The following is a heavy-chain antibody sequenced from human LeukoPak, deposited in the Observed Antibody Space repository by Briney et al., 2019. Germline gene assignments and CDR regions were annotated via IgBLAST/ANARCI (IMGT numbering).Heavy chain of an antibody. J-gene: IGHJ4*02. CDR1: GLAVSSNY. D-gene: IGHD3-22*01. CDR3: ARNYYDSSGYYVGSPPFFDY. V-gene: IGHV3-66*02. CDR2: IYTDGSR. Sequence: PGGSLRLSCAASGLAVSSNYMTWVRQDPGKGLQWVSVIYTDGSRYYADSVKGRFTISRDNSKNTVYLQMNSLRSEDTAVYYCARNYYDSSGYYVGSPPFFDYWGQGTLVTVSS.